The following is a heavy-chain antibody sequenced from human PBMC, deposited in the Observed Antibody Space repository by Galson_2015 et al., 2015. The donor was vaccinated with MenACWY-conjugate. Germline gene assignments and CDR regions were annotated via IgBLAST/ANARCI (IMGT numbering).Heavy chain of an antibody. CDR3: ARRTTARRGVTELAFDI. J-gene: IGHJ3*02. V-gene: IGHV5-51*01. CDR2: IYPDDSET. D-gene: IGHD3-10*01. Sequence: QSGAEVKKPGESLKISCKGSGYSFSSHFIGWVRQVPGKGLEWMGIIYPDDSETRYSPSFQGQVTISADKSISAAYLQWSSLKASDTAMYYCARRTTARRGVTELAFDIWGQGTMVTVSS. CDR1: GYSFSSHF.